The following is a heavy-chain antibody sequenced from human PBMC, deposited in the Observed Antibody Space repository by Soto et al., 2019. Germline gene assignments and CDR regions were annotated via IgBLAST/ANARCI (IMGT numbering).Heavy chain of an antibody. CDR1: GYTFINYY. CDR3: ARAGITIFGVVILDMDV. V-gene: IGHV1-69*13. J-gene: IGHJ6*02. D-gene: IGHD3-3*01. CDR2: IIPIFGTA. Sequence: SVKVSCKASGYTFINYYIHWLRQAPGQGLEWMGGIIPIFGTANYAQKFQGRVTITADESTSTAYMELSSLRSEDTAVYYCARAGITIFGVVILDMDVWGQGTTVTVSS.